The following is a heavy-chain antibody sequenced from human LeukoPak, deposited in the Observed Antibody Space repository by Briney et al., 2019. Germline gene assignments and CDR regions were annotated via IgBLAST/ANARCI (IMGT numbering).Heavy chain of an antibody. CDR3: ARDPTVTNFHDAFDI. D-gene: IGHD4-17*01. CDR1: GFTFSSYW. CDR2: IKQDGSQK. V-gene: IGHV3-7*05. J-gene: IGHJ3*02. Sequence: GGFLRLSCAASGFTFSSYWMSWVRQAPGKGLEWVATIKQDGSQKEYVDSVKGRFTISRDNAKNSLYLQMNSLRAEGTAVYYCARDPTVTNFHDAFDIWGQGTMVTVSS.